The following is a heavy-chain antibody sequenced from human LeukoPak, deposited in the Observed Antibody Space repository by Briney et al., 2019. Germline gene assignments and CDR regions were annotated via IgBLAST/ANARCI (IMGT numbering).Heavy chain of an antibody. J-gene: IGHJ4*02. CDR2: INPNSGGT. CDR3: AREHTLGWDYDILTGYPTVFDY. Sequence: ASVKVSCKASGYTFTGYYMHWVRQAPGQGLEWMGWINPNSGGTNYAQKFQGRVTMTRDTSISTAYMELSRLRSDDTAVYYCAREHTLGWDYDILTGYPTVFDYWGQGTLVTVSS. CDR1: GYTFTGYY. V-gene: IGHV1-2*02. D-gene: IGHD3-9*01.